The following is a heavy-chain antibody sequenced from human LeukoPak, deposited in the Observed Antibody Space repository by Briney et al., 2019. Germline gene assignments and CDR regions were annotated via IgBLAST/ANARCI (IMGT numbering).Heavy chain of an antibody. CDR1: GFTFSSYT. CDR2: IGSSSRSYI. V-gene: IGHV3-21*01. CDR3: ARDPTHSSGWSDGFDI. D-gene: IGHD6-19*01. Sequence: PGGSLRLSCAASGFTFSSYTMNWVRQAPGKGLEWLSSIGSSSRSYIKYADSVKGRLTISRDNAKNSLYLQMNSLRAEDTAVYYCARDPTHSSGWSDGFDIWGQGTMVTASS. J-gene: IGHJ3*02.